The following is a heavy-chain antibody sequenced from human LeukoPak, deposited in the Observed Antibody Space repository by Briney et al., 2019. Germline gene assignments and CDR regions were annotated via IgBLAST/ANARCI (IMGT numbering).Heavy chain of an antibody. Sequence: GGSLRLSCAVSGFTFSSYAISWVRQAPGKGLEWVSGISGSGGTTYYADSVKGRFTISREESKNTVYLQMISLRGEDTAVYFCARWGGSRWHDFDYWGQGTTVTVSS. J-gene: IGHJ4*03. V-gene: IGHV3-23*01. CDR3: ARWGGSRWHDFDY. CDR2: ISGSGGTT. CDR1: GFTFSSYA. D-gene: IGHD6-13*01.